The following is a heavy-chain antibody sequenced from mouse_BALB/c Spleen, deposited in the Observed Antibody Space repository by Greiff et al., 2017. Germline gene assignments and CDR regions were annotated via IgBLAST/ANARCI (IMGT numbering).Heavy chain of an antibody. V-gene: IGHV1S56*01. CDR1: GYTFTSYY. CDR3: AREEVYYGSSDVGY. D-gene: IGHD1-1*01. J-gene: IGHJ2*01. CDR2: IYPGNVNT. Sequence: QVQLQQSGPELVKPGASVRISCKASGYTFTSYYIHWVKQRPGQGLEWIGWIYPGNVNTKYNEKFKGKATLTADKSSSTAYMQLSSLTSEDSAVYFCAREEVYYGSSDVGYWGQGTTLTVSS.